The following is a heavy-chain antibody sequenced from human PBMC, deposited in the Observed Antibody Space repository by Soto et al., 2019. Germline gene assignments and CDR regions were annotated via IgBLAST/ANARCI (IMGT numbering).Heavy chain of an antibody. V-gene: IGHV4-31*11. CDR3: AREPTI. CDR2: IYYSGST. J-gene: IGHJ4*02. Sequence: SLSPTCAVSGGSVSSTNCWSWVRQHPGKGLEWIGYIYYSGSTHYNPSLKSRVTISVDTSKNQFSLKLSSVTAADTAVYYCAREPTIWGQGTLVTVSS. CDR1: GGSVSSTNC. D-gene: IGHD1-26*01.